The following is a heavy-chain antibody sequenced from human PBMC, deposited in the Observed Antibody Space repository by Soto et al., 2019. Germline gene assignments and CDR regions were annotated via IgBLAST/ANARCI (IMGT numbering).Heavy chain of an antibody. CDR3: ARETVVVPAAHHDQYYYYGMDV. J-gene: IGHJ6*02. V-gene: IGHV1-69*13. CDR1: GGTFSSYA. D-gene: IGHD2-2*01. Sequence: SVKVSCKASGGTFSSYAISCVRQAPGQGLEWMGGIIPIFGTANYAQKFQGRVTITADESTSTAYMELSSLRSEDTAVYYCARETVVVPAAHHDQYYYYGMDVWGQGTTVTVSS. CDR2: IIPIFGTA.